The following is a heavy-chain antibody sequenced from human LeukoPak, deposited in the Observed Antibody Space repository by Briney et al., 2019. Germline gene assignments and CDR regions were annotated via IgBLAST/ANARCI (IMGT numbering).Heavy chain of an antibody. V-gene: IGHV4-59*01. Sequence: PSENLSLTCTVSGGSISSYYCSWIRQPPGKGLEWIGYIYYSGSTNYNPSLKSRVTISVDTSKNQFSLKLSSVTAADTAVYYCASGYYDSSGYYPGGFDYWGQRTLVTVSS. CDR1: GGSISSYY. D-gene: IGHD3-22*01. CDR3: ASGYYDSSGYYPGGFDY. CDR2: IYYSGST. J-gene: IGHJ4*02.